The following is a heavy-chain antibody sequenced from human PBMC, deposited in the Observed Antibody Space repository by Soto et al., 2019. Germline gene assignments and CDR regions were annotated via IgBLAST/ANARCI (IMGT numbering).Heavy chain of an antibody. Sequence: QVQLQESGPGLVKPSETLSLTCTVSGGSVSSYYRSWIRQSPGKGLEWIGYLYDSGSTKSNPCLKSRVSMAVDTSKSQFSLKLSHVTAADTAVYYGARDVGDYGEDWFGPWGLGVLVTVYS. CDR2: LYDSGST. D-gene: IGHD4-17*01. CDR1: GGSVSSYY. J-gene: IGHJ5*02. V-gene: IGHV4-59*02. CDR3: ARDVGDYGEDWFGP.